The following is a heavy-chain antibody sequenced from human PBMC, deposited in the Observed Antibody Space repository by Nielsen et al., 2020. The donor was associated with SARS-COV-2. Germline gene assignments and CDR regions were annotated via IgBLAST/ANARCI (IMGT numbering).Heavy chain of an antibody. J-gene: IGHJ3*02. CDR1: GGSISSYY. CDR3: ARAPITMIVVVNAFDI. Sequence: SETLSLTCTVSGGSISSYYWSWIRQPPGKGLEWIGYIYYSGSTSYNPSLKSRVTISLDTTKNQFSLKVTSVTAADTAVYYCARAPITMIVVVNAFDIWGQGTMVTVSS. V-gene: IGHV4-59*01. D-gene: IGHD3-22*01. CDR2: IYYSGST.